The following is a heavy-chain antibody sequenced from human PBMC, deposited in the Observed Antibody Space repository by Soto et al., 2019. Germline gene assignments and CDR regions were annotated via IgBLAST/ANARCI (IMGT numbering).Heavy chain of an antibody. CDR1: GFTFSNYD. D-gene: IGHD2-21*01. CDR2: VSSSGSST. Sequence: EVQLLESGGDLVQPGGSLRLSCAASGFTFSNYDMSWVRQAPGKGLEWVSSVSSSGSSTYYADSVKGRFTIYRDNSKTALYLQLSSLGAADTAVYHCARRDCGSGRNCEFGAPAFAYWGQGNLVTVTS. V-gene: IGHV3-23*01. J-gene: IGHJ4*02. CDR3: ARRDCGSGRNCEFGAPAFAY.